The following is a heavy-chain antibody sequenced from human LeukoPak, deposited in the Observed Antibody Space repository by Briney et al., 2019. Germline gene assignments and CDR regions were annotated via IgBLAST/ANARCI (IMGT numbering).Heavy chain of an antibody. CDR3: ASLIQGIGYYDSSGYYFFDY. D-gene: IGHD3-22*01. J-gene: IGHJ4*02. CDR1: GGSISSSNW. V-gene: IGHV4-4*02. CDR2: IYHSGST. Sequence: SGTLSLTCAVSGGSISSSNWWSWVRQPPGKGLEWIGEIYHSGSTNYSPSLKSRVTIPVDKSKNQFSLKLSSVTAADTAVYYCASLIQGIGYYDSSGYYFFDYWGQGTLVTVSS.